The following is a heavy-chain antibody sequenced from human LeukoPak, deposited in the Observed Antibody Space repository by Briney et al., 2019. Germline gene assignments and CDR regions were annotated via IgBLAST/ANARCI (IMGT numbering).Heavy chain of an antibody. CDR3: TRDLVPQDAFDI. CDR1: GYTFTSYG. Sequence: ASVKVSCKASGYTFTSYGISWVRQAPGQGLEWMGWISAYNGNTNYAQKLQGRVTMTTDTSTSTAYMELRSLRSGDTAVYYCTRDLVPQDAFDIWGQGTMVTVSS. V-gene: IGHV1-18*01. CDR2: ISAYNGNT. D-gene: IGHD6-13*01. J-gene: IGHJ3*02.